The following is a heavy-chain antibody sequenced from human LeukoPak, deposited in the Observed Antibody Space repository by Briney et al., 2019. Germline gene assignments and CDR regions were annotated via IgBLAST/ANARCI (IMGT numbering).Heavy chain of an antibody. CDR2: ISSSGSTI. CDR1: GFTFSSYE. J-gene: IGHJ4*02. V-gene: IGHV3-48*03. CDR3: ARPRGGDSGSYLFDY. Sequence: GGSLRLSCAASGFTFSSYEMNWVRQAPGKGLEWVSYISSSGSTIYYADSVKGRFTISRDNAKNSLYLQMNILRAEDTAVYYCARPRGGDSGSYLFDYWGQGTLVTVSS. D-gene: IGHD1-26*01.